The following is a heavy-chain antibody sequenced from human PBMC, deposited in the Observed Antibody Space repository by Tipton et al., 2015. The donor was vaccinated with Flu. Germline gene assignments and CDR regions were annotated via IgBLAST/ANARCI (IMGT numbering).Heavy chain of an antibody. Sequence: TLSLTCTVSGGSISSYYWSWIRQPAGKGLEWIGRIYTSGSTNYNPSLKSRFTMSVDTSKNQFSLKLSSVTAADTAVYYCARHKFAADSSGWYAYWYFDLWGRGTPVTVSS. V-gene: IGHV4-4*07. D-gene: IGHD6-19*01. CDR2: IYTSGST. CDR1: GGSISSYY. CDR3: ARHKFAADSSGWYAYWYFDL. J-gene: IGHJ2*01.